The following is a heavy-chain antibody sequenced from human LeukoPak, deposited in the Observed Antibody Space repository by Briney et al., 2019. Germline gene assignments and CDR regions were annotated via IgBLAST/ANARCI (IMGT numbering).Heavy chain of an antibody. Sequence: GGSLRLSCAASGFTFSSYWMHWVRQAPGKGLVWVSRINSDGSSTSYADSVKGRFTISRDNAKNTLYLQMNSLRVEDTAVYYCAKPNAGGPWFDPRGQGTLVTVSS. V-gene: IGHV3-74*01. CDR2: INSDGSST. CDR1: GFTFSSYW. J-gene: IGHJ5*02. CDR3: AKPNAGGPWFDP.